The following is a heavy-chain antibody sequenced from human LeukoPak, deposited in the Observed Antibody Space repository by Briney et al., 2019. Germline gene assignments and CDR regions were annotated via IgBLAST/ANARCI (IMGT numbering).Heavy chain of an antibody. CDR2: ISYGGSNK. J-gene: IGHJ4*02. CDR1: GFTFSSYG. CDR3: TNDSGTSYLASFDY. D-gene: IGHD3-3*02. Sequence: GGSLRLSCAASGFTFSSYGMHWVRQAPGKGLEWVAVISYGGSNKYYADFVKGRFTISRDNSKNTLYLQMNSLRAEDTAVYYWTNDSGTSYLASFDYWGQGTLVTVSS. V-gene: IGHV3-30*18.